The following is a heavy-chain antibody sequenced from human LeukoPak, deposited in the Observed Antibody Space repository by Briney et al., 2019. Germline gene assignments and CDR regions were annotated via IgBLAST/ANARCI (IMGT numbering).Heavy chain of an antibody. D-gene: IGHD7-27*01. Sequence: GGSLRLSCAASGFTFSSYGMHWDRQAPGKGLEWVAVISYDGSNKYYADSVKGRFTISRDNSKNTLYLQMNSLRAEDTAVYYCAKDWGLGNGLDYWGQGTLVTVSS. CDR1: GFTFSSYG. V-gene: IGHV3-30*18. CDR3: AKDWGLGNGLDY. CDR2: ISYDGSNK. J-gene: IGHJ4*02.